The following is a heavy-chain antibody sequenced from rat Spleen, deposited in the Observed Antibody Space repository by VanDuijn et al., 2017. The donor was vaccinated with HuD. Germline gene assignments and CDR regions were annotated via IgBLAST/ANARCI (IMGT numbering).Heavy chain of an antibody. D-gene: IGHD1-2*01. CDR2: IRTKPNNYAT. CDR1: GFTFSNAA. CDR3: TAESSSDY. Sequence: VQVVESGGGLVQPKESLKISCTTSGFTFSNAAMYWVRQAPRKGLEWVARIRTKPNNYATYYADSVKGRFTISRDDSKRMVFLQMDNLKPEDTAMYYCTAESSSDYWGQGVMVAVSS. J-gene: IGHJ2*01. V-gene: IGHV10-5*01.